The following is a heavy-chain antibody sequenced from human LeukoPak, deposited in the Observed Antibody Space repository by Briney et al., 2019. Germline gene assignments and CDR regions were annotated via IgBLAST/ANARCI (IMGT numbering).Heavy chain of an antibody. CDR1: GFTFTSSA. V-gene: IGHV1-58*02. J-gene: IGHJ4*02. CDR2: IVVGSGNT. Sequence: SVEVSCKASGFTFTSSAMQWVRQARGQRLEWIGWIVVGSGNTNYAQKFQERVTITRDMSTSTAYMELSSLRSEDTAVYYCATIMVRGLTPFDYWGQGTLVTVSS. CDR3: ATIMVRGLTPFDY. D-gene: IGHD3-10*01.